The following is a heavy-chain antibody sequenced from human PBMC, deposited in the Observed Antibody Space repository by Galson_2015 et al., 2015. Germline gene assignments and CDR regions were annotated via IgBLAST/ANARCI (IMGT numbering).Heavy chain of an antibody. CDR2: INGDGRST. Sequence: SLRLSCAASGFSFSTYWMHWVRQVPGKGLVWVSRINGDGRSTTYADSVKGRFTISRDNAKNTLYLQMNSLRAEDTAVYYCAREALSRRHNDYWGQGTLVTVSS. V-gene: IGHV3-74*01. J-gene: IGHJ4*02. CDR1: GFSFSTYW. D-gene: IGHD1-14*01. CDR3: AREALSRRHNDY.